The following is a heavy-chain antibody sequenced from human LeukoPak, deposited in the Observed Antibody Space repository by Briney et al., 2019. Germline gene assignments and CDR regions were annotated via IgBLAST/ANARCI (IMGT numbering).Heavy chain of an antibody. J-gene: IGHJ4*02. CDR3: ARGFGGNSVFDY. Sequence: GGSLRLSCTASGFTFGDYAMSWFRQAPGKGLEWVSYISSSSSTIYYADSVKGRFTISRDNAKNSLYLQMNSLRAEDTAVYYCARGFGGNSVFDYWGQGTPVTVSS. V-gene: IGHV3-48*01. D-gene: IGHD4-23*01. CDR2: ISSSSSTI. CDR1: GFTFGDYA.